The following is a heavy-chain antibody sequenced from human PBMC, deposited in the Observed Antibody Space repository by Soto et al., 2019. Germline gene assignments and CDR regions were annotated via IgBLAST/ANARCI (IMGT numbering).Heavy chain of an antibody. CDR2: INPSGDSR. CDR3: ARGAAMVDYYYYGMDV. J-gene: IGHJ6*02. D-gene: IGHD5-18*01. V-gene: IGHV1-46*01. Sequence: ASVKVSCKASGFSFSDYFMHWVRQAPGQGLEWMGIINPSGDSRNYAQKFQGRVTITRDTSTSTVYMDLSSLRSEDTAVYYCARGAAMVDYYYYGMDVWGQGTTVTVSS. CDR1: GFSFSDYF.